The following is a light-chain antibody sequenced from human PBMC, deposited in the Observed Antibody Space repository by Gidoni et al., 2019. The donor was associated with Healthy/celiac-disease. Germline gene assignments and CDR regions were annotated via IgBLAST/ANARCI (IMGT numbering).Light chain of an antibody. CDR1: QSVSRY. CDR2: DAS. J-gene: IGKJ2*01. V-gene: IGKV3-11*01. CDR3: QQRSTWPST. Sequence: ETVLTQSPATLSLSPGERATLSCRASQSVSRYLAWYQQKPGQAPRLLIYDASNRATGIPARFSGSGSGTDFTLTISSLEPEDFAVYYCQQRSTWPSTFGQGTKVEIK.